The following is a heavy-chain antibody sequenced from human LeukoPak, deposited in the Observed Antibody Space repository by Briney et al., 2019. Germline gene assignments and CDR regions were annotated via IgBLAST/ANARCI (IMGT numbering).Heavy chain of an antibody. Sequence: ATVKISCKVSGYTFTDYYMHWVQQAPGKGLEWMGLVDPEDGETIYAEKFKGRVTITAATSTETAYMELSSLRSEDTAVYYCATLRFLEWFSYYYYMDVWGKGTTVTVSS. CDR3: ATLRFLEWFSYYYYMDV. CDR1: GYTFTDYY. CDR2: VDPEDGET. V-gene: IGHV1-69-2*01. D-gene: IGHD3-3*01. J-gene: IGHJ6*03.